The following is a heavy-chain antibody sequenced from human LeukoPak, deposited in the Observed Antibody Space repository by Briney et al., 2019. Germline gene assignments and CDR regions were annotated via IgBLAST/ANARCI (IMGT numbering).Heavy chain of an antibody. CDR3: ARVRDSGYDLPAGHAFDI. D-gene: IGHD5-12*01. CDR2: IYHSGST. Sequence: SETLSLTCTVSGGSISTTTDYWGWIRQPPGKGLEWIGEIYHSGSTNYNPSLKSRVTISVDKSKNQFSLKLSSVTAADTAVYYCARVRDSGYDLPAGHAFDIWGQGTMVTVSS. V-gene: IGHV4-39*07. CDR1: GGSISTTTDY. J-gene: IGHJ3*02.